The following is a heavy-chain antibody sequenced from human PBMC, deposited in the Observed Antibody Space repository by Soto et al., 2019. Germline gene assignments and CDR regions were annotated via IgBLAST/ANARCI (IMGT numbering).Heavy chain of an antibody. J-gene: IGHJ6*02. V-gene: IGHV5-51*01. CDR2: IYPGDSDT. CDR1: GYSFTSYW. D-gene: IGHD3-10*01. CDR3: ARVDTMVRGRYYYYGMDV. Sequence: GESLKISCKGSGYSFTSYWIGWVRQMPGKGLEWTGIIYPGDSDTRYSPSFQGQVTISADKSISTAYLQWSSLKASDTAMYYCARVDTMVRGRYYYYGMDVWGQGTTVTVSS.